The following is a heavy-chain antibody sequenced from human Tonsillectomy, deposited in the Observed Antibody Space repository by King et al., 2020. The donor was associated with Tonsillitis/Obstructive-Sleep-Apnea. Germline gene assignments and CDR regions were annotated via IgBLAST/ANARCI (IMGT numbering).Heavy chain of an antibody. D-gene: IGHD6-6*01. Sequence: VQLVESGGGVVQPGRSLRLSCAGSGFSFSHYGIHWIRQVPGKGLEWVALIDYDGSDKYYGESVKGRFTISRDNSKNTVFLQMDRLRVEDTAVYYCVRDKAEYSSSWRLKYWGQGTLVTVSS. V-gene: IGHV3-33*01. CDR2: IDYDGSDK. J-gene: IGHJ4*02. CDR3: VRDKAEYSSSWRLKY. CDR1: GFSFSHYG.